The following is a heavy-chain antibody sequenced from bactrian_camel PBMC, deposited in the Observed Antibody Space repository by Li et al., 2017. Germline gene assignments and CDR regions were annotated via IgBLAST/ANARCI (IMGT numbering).Heavy chain of an antibody. CDR1: GDRLSTNC. CDR2: IRDDGTT. J-gene: IGHJ4*01. D-gene: IGHD2*01. Sequence: VQLVESGGGPVQAGGSLRLSCAASGDRLSTNCMGWFRQAPGKGRERVAAIRDDGTTTYADPVKGRFTISKDSALNVLYLQMDSLRPEDTAVYYCASDSLTTYYSTGLVECRDFEYQFWGRGTQVTVS. V-gene: IGHV3S53*01. CDR3: ASDSLTTYYSTGLVECRDFEYQF.